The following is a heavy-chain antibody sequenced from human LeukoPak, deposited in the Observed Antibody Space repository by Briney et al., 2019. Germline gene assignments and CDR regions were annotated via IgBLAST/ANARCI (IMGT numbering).Heavy chain of an antibody. V-gene: IGHV4-28*01. D-gene: IGHD6-19*01. CDR1: GDSISSNNW. CDR2: IYYSGST. Sequence: PSETLSFTCGVSGDSISSNNWWGWIRQPPGKGLELIGYIYYSGSTYYNPSLKSRVTMSVDTSKNQFSLKLSSVTAVDTAVYYCAGTSAVAGAYYIDYWGQGTLVTVSS. J-gene: IGHJ4*02. CDR3: AGTSAVAGAYYIDY.